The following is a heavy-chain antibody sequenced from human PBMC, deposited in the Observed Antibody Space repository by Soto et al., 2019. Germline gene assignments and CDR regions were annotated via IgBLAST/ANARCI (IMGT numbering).Heavy chain of an antibody. Sequence: GGSLRLSCAASGFTISSSAMSWVRQAPGKGLEWVSRIGSSGGSTYYADSVKGRFTISRDSSKDTLYLQMNSLGAEDTALYYCAKKGQGTYHFDYWGQGTLVTVSS. V-gene: IGHV3-23*01. D-gene: IGHD2-2*01. CDR3: AKKGQGTYHFDY. J-gene: IGHJ4*02. CDR2: IGSSGGST. CDR1: GFTISSSA.